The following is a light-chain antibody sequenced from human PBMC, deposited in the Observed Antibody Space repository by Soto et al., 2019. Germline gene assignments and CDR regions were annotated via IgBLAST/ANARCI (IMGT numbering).Light chain of an antibody. CDR3: TSWTTSTTMI. Sequence: QSALTQPASVSGSPGQSITISCTGTSNDIGAYNFVSWYQQHPGKAPKLMLYDVNIRPSGVSSRFSGSKSGNTASLTISGLQAEDEADYYCTSWTTSTTMIFGGGTKVTVL. J-gene: IGLJ2*01. V-gene: IGLV2-14*03. CDR2: DVN. CDR1: SNDIGAYNF.